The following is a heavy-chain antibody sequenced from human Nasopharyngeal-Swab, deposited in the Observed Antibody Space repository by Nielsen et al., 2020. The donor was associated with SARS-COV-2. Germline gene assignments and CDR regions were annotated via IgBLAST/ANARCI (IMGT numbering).Heavy chain of an antibody. CDR2: IYYSGST. CDR1: GGSISSSSYY. D-gene: IGHD3-3*01. J-gene: IGHJ6*02. V-gene: IGHV4-61*01. CDR3: ARGGNYDFWSGYYPNSYYYYYGMDV. Sequence: SETLSLTCTVSGGSISSSSYYWSWIRQPPGKGLEWIGYIYYSGSTNYNPSLKSRVTISVDTSKNQFSLKLSSVTAADTAVYYCARGGNYDFWSGYYPNSYYYYYGMDVWGQGTTVTVSS.